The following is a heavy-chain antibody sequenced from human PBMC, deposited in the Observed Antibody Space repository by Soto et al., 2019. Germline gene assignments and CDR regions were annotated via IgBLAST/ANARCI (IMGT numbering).Heavy chain of an antibody. V-gene: IGHV4-31*03. CDR2: IYYSGST. Sequence: QVQLQESGPGLVKPSQTLSLTCTVSGGSISSGGYYWSWIRQHPGKGLEGIGYIYYSGSTYYNPSLKSRVTISVDTSKNQFSLKLSSVTAADTAVDYCAREGGSGSYYPENWFDPWGQGTLVTVSS. CDR3: AREGGSGSYYPENWFDP. D-gene: IGHD3-10*01. J-gene: IGHJ5*02. CDR1: GGSISSGGYY.